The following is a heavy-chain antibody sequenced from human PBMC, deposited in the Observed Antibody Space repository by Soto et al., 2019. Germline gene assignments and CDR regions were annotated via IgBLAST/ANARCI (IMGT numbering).Heavy chain of an antibody. Sequence: QVQLVESGGGVVQPGRSLRLSCAASGFTFSSYGMHWVRQAPGKGLEWVAVIWYDGSNKYYADSVKGRFTISRDYSKNTLYLQMNSVRAEDTAVYYCAREVRTNGGYSSGLDFDPWGQGTLVTVSS. V-gene: IGHV3-33*01. D-gene: IGHD6-19*01. J-gene: IGHJ5*02. CDR1: GFTFSSYG. CDR3: AREVRTNGGYSSGLDFDP. CDR2: IWYDGSNK.